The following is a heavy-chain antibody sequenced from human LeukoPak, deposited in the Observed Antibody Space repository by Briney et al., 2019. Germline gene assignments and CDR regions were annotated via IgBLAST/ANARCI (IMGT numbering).Heavy chain of an antibody. CDR1: GYTFTDYY. CDR2: VDPEDGET. CDR3: ATEYLDCSSTSCAPSY. Sequence: ASVKVSCKVSGYTFTDYYMHWVQQAPGKGLEWMGLVDPEDGETIYAEKFQGRVTITADTSTDTAYMELSSLRSEDTAVYHCATEYLDCSSTSCAPSYWGQGTLVTVSS. D-gene: IGHD2-2*01. V-gene: IGHV1-69-2*01. J-gene: IGHJ4*02.